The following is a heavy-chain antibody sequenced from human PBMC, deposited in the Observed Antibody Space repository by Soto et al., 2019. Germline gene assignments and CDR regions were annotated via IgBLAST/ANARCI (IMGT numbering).Heavy chain of an antibody. V-gene: IGHV4-31*03. CDR1: GGSISSGGYY. Sequence: QVQLQESGPGLVKPSQTLSLTCTVSGGSISSGGYYWSWIRQHPGKGLEWIGYIYYSGSTYYNPSLKSRVTISVDTSKNQFSLKLSSVTAADTAVYYCAGEIVRNQRPRFYGMDVWGQGTTVTVSS. D-gene: IGHD6-25*01. J-gene: IGHJ6*02. CDR2: IYYSGST. CDR3: AGEIVRNQRPRFYGMDV.